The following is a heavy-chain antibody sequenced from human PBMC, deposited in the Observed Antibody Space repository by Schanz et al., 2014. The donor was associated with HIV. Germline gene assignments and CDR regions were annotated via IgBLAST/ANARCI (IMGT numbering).Heavy chain of an antibody. J-gene: IGHJ2*01. CDR1: GGSISSGGYY. V-gene: IGHV4-31*03. CDR3: ASAIRDSSGYPPFSWYFDL. D-gene: IGHD3-22*01. Sequence: QVQLQESGPGLVKPSQTLSLTCSVSGGSISSGGYYWNWIRQHPGKGLEWIGYIYYSGSTCNSPSVKGGVAISVDTSKNQFSLQLSSVTAADADVYYCASAIRDSSGYPPFSWYFDLWGRGTLVTVSS. CDR2: IYYSGST.